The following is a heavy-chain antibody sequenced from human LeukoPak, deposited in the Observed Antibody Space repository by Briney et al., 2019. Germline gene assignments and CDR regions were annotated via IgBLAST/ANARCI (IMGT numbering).Heavy chain of an antibody. CDR1: GYTFTSYG. V-gene: IGHV1-18*01. Sequence: ASVKVSCKASGYTFTSYGISWVRQAPGQGLEWMGWISAYNGNTNYAQKLQGRVTMTTDTSTSTAYMELRSLRSDDPAVYYCAXXXXFARDSTWFDPWGQGTLVTVSS. J-gene: IGHJ5*02. CDR3: AXXXXFARDSTWFDP. CDR2: ISAYNGNT. D-gene: IGHD2-15*01.